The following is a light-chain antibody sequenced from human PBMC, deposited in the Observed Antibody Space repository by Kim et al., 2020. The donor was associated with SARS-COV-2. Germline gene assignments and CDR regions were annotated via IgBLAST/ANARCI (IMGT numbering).Light chain of an antibody. J-gene: IGKJ4*01. V-gene: IGKV1-NL1*01. CDR3: QQYYSTPLA. CDR2: AAS. CDR1: QGISSS. Sequence: DIQMTQSPSSLSTSVGDRVTITCRASQGISSSLGWYQQKPEKAPKLLLYAASRLESGVPSRFSGRGSGTDYTLTISSLQPEDFATYYCQQYYSTPLAFGRGTKLKF.